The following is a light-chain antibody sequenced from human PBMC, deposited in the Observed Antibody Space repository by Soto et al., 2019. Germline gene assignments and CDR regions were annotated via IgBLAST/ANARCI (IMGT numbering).Light chain of an antibody. CDR1: QSLVHSNGYNY. J-gene: IGKJ2*01. CDR3: MQARQAPLHT. CDR2: LAS. V-gene: IGKV2-28*01. Sequence: DIVMTQSPLSLPVTPGEPASISCRSSQSLVHSNGYNYLDWYLQKPGQSPQLLIYLASNRASGGPDRFSGSGSGTDFTLKISRVEAEDVGVYYCMQARQAPLHTFGQGTKLEMK.